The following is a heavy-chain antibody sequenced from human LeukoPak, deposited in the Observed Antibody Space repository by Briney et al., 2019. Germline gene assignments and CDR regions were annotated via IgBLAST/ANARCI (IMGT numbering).Heavy chain of an antibody. CDR1: GFTFSIYS. CDR2: INSGSTSI. V-gene: IGHV3-48*04. J-gene: IGHJ4*02. Sequence: GGSLRLSCVVPGFTFSIYSMNWVRQAPGEGLEWVSYINSGSTSIQYADSVKGRFTVSRDNAKNSLYLQMISLRVDDTAVYYCARGTYGSGNYYGDYWGQGTLVTVSS. CDR3: ARGTYGSGNYYGDY. D-gene: IGHD3-10*01.